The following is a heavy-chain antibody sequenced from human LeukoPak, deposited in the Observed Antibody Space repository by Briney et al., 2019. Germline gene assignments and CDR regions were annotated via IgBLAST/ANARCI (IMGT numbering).Heavy chain of an antibody. V-gene: IGHV3-15*05. CDR2: IKSKTDGGTT. CDR1: GFTFSNAW. Sequence: GGSQRLSCAASGFTFSNAWMSWVRQAPGKGLEWVGRIKSKTDGGTTDYAAPVKGRFTISRDDSKNTLYLQMNSLRAEDTAVYYCARGGQRSSWYVVGYMDVWGKGTTVTVSS. D-gene: IGHD6-13*01. J-gene: IGHJ6*03. CDR3: ARGGQRSSWYVVGYMDV.